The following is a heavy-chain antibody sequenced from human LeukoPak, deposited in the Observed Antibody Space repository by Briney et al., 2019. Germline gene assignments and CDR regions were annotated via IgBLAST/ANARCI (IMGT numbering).Heavy chain of an antibody. CDR1: GFTFSSYE. CDR3: ARTHDYSGYDLGYFDY. V-gene: IGHV3-48*03. J-gene: IGHJ4*02. CDR2: ISSSGSTI. D-gene: IGHD5-12*01. Sequence: GGSLRLSCAASGFTFSSYEMNWVRQAPGNGLEWVSYISSSGSTIYYADSVKGRFTISRDNAKNSLYLQMNSLRAEDTAVYYCARTHDYSGYDLGYFDYWGQGTLVTVSS.